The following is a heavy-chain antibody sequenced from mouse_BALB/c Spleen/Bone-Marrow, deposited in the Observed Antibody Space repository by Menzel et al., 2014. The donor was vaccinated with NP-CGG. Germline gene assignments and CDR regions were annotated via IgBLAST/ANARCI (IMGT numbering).Heavy chain of an antibody. D-gene: IGHD2-1*01. CDR1: GYSFTNYW. CDR3: ARFGNYEGFAY. CDR2: IHPSDSET. Sequence: VQLQQSGAELVRPGASVKLSCKASGYSFTNYWMNWVKQRPGQGLEWIGMIHPSDSETRLNQRFKDKATLTVDKSSSTAYIQLTSPTSEDSAVYYCARFGNYEGFAYWGQGTLVTVSA. V-gene: IGHV1-74*01. J-gene: IGHJ3*01.